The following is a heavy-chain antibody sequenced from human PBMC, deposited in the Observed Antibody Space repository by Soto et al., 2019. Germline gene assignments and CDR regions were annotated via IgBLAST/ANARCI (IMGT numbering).Heavy chain of an antibody. CDR2: IIDSGAST. CDR1: GFTFSSCA. Sequence: QSGGSLRLSCAASGFTFSSCAMGWVRQAPGKGLEWVSDIIDSGASTYYADSVKGRFTISRDNSKSMLYLQMNSLRAEDTALYYCAKGRSYYYYYGVDVWGQGTTVTVSS. V-gene: IGHV3-23*01. CDR3: AKGRSYYYYYGVDV. J-gene: IGHJ6*02.